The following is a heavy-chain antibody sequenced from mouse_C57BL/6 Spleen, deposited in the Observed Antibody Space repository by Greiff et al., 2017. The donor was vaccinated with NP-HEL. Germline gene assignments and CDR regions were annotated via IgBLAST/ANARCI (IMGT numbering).Heavy chain of an antibody. J-gene: IGHJ2*01. V-gene: IGHV1-15*01. Sequence: QVQLQQSGAELVRPGASVTLSCKASGYTFTDYEMHWVKQTPVHGLEWIGAIDPETGGTAYNQKFKGKAILTADKSSSTAYMELRSLTSEDSAVYYCTRSGYGSSYFDYWGQGTTLTVSS. CDR2: IDPETGGT. CDR3: TRSGYGSSYFDY. D-gene: IGHD1-1*01. CDR1: GYTFTDYE.